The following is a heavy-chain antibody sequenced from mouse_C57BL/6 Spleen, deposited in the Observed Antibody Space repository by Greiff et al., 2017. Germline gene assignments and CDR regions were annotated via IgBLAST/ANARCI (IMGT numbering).Heavy chain of an antibody. Sequence: EVQLQQSGPELVKPGASVKISCKASGYTFTDYYMNWVKQSHGKSLEWIGDINPNNGGTSYNQKFKGKATLTVDKSSSTAYMELRSLTSEDSAVYYCARSAIYYYCSNYWGQGTTLTVSS. J-gene: IGHJ2*01. V-gene: IGHV1-26*01. D-gene: IGHD1-1*01. CDR1: GYTFTDYY. CDR2: INPNNGGT. CDR3: ARSAIYYYCSNY.